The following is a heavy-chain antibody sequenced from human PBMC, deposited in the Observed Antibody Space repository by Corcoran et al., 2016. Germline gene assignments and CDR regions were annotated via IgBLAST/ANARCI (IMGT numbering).Heavy chain of an antibody. J-gene: IGHJ3*02. Sequence: QVQLQQWGAGLLKPSETLSLTCAVYGGSFSGYYWSWIRQPPGKGLEWIGEINHSGSTNYNPSLKSRVTISVDTSKNQFSRKLSSVTDADTAVYYCARVLMTHDTFDIWGQGPMVTVSS. CDR2: INHSGST. V-gene: IGHV4-34*01. CDR1: GGSFSGYY. D-gene: IGHD3-16*01. CDR3: ARVLMTHDTFDI.